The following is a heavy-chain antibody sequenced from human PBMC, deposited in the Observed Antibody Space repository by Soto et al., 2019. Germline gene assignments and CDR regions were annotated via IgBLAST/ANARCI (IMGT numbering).Heavy chain of an antibody. Sequence: QVHLVQSGAEVKKAGSSVKVSCKAPGGTFKNNGISWVRQAPGQGLEWMGGIIPVFGTTNYAQKFQGRLNITADFFTSIVYMEVSRLRYEDTAVYYCARENGVAVATILYYFDYWGPGTLVTVSS. D-gene: IGHD5-12*01. CDR3: ARENGVAVATILYYFDY. CDR1: GGTFKNNG. V-gene: IGHV1-69*01. J-gene: IGHJ4*02. CDR2: IIPVFGTT.